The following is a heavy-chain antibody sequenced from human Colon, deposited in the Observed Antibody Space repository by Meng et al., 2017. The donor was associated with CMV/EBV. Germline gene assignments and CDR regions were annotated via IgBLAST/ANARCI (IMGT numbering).Heavy chain of an antibody. J-gene: IGHJ4*02. CDR2: VYYSGNT. V-gene: IGHV4-59*01. Sequence: SETLSLTCAVYGGSFSGYYWSWIRQPPGKGLEWIGYVYYSGNTKYNPSLKSRVIVSLDTSKNQFSLKLSSVTAADTAMYYCARSGGVSPRRTYFDYWGQGTLVTVSS. CDR1: GGSFSGYY. D-gene: IGHD3-16*01. CDR3: ARSGGVSPRRTYFDY.